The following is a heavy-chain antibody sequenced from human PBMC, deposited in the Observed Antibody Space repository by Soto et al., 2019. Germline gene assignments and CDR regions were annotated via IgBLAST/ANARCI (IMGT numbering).Heavy chain of an antibody. D-gene: IGHD3-22*01. J-gene: IGHJ4*02. V-gene: IGHV1-46*01. CDR3: ARGHRGYYYDSSGYYYDYYFDY. CDR1: GYTFTSYY. CDR2: INPSGGST. Sequence: QVQLVQSGAEVKKPGASVKVSCKASGYTFTSYYMHWVRQAPGQGLEWKGIINPSGGSTSYAQKFQGRVTMTRDTATRTGYMELSSLRSEDTAVYYCARGHRGYYYDSSGYYYDYYFDYWGQGTLVTVSS.